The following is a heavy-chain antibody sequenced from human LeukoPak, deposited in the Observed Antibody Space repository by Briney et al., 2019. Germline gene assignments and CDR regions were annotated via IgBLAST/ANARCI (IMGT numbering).Heavy chain of an antibody. D-gene: IGHD2-2*01. J-gene: IGHJ6*03. CDR2: ISYDGSNK. Sequence: GGSLRLSCAASGFTFSSYAMHWVRQAPGKGLEWVAVISYDGSNKYYADFVKGRFTISRDNSKNTLYLQMNSLRAEDTAVYYCARDGPSSTAHYYYYYMDVWGKGTTVTVSS. CDR1: GFTFSSYA. V-gene: IGHV3-30*04. CDR3: ARDGPSSTAHYYYYYMDV.